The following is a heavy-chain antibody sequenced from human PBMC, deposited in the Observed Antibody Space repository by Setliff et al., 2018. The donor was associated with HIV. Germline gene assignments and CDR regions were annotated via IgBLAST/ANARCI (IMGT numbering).Heavy chain of an antibody. CDR1: GGSISSSSHY. CDR2: IYYSGST. J-gene: IGHJ5*02. Sequence: ASETLSLTCTVSGGSISSSSHYWGWIRQPPGKGLEWIGSIYYSGSTYYNPSLKSRVTISVDTSKNQFSLKVNSVSAADTAVYYCARPDVLEFLEWSPEGCFDPWGQGTLVTVSS. CDR3: ARPDVLEFLEWSPEGCFDP. D-gene: IGHD3-3*02. V-gene: IGHV4-39*07.